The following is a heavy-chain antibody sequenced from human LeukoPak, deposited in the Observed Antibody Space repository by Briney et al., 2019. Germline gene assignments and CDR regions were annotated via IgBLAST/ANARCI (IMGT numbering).Heavy chain of an antibody. CDR2: INHSGST. Sequence: SETLSLTCAVCGGSFSGYYWSWIRQPPGKGLEWIGEINHSGSTNYNPSLKSRVTISVDTSKNQFSLKLSSVTAADTAVYYCARGISSWGTFDYWGQGTLVTVSS. D-gene: IGHD6-13*01. V-gene: IGHV4-34*01. CDR1: GGSFSGYY. J-gene: IGHJ4*02. CDR3: ARGISSWGTFDY.